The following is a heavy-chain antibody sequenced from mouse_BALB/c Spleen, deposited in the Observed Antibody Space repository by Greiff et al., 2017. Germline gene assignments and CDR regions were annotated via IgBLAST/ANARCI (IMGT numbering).Heavy chain of an antibody. V-gene: IGHV3-2*02. CDR3: ARVWKGYYFDY. D-gene: IGHD2-10*02. CDR1: GYSITSDYA. Sequence: EVHLVESGPGLVKPSQSLSLTCTVTGYSITSDYAWNWIRQFPGNKLEWMGYISYSGSTSYNPSLKSRISITRDTSKNQFFLQLNSVTTEDTATYYCARVWKGYYFDYWGQGTTLTVSS. J-gene: IGHJ2*01. CDR2: ISYSGST.